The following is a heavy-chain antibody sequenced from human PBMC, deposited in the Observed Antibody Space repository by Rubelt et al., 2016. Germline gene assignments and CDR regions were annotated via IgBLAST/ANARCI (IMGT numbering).Heavy chain of an antibody. J-gene: IGHJ4*02. CDR2: ISAYNGNT. D-gene: IGHD3-22*01. CDR3: ARGHHYDTSRYYYADY. V-gene: IGHV1-18*01. CDR1: GYTFTSYG. Sequence: QVQLVQSVPEVKKPGASVKVSCRASGYTFTSYGISWVRPAPGQGLEWMGWISAYNGNTNYAQKFQGRVTKTTDTVYTGLRGLRSDDTDVYYWARGHHYDTSRYYYADYWGQGTLVTVSS.